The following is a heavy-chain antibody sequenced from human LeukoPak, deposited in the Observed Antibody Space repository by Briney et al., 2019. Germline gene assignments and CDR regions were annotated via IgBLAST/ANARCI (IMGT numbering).Heavy chain of an antibody. CDR3: ARARIDY. J-gene: IGHJ4*02. D-gene: IGHD1-14*01. CDR2: IKDDGSEK. CDR1: GFTFSSYW. Sequence: GSLRLSCVGSGFTFSSYWMTWVRQASGKGLEWVANIKDDGSEKYSVDSVKGRFTISRDNAKNLLYLQMSSRRAEDTAVYYCARARIDYWGQGTLVTVSS. V-gene: IGHV3-7*04.